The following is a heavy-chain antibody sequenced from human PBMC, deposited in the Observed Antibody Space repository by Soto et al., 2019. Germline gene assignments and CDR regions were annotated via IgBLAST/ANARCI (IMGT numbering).Heavy chain of an antibody. D-gene: IGHD3-3*01. CDR3: ARDGIYDFWSGYYAPYGMDV. CDR1: GGSISSGGYY. CDR2: IYYSGST. V-gene: IGHV4-31*03. Sequence: QVPLQESGPGLVKPSQTLSLTCTVSGGSISSGGYYWSWIRQHPGKGLEWIGYIYYSGSTYYNPSLKSRVTISVDTSKNQFSLKLSSVTAADTAVYYCARDGIYDFWSGYYAPYGMDVWGQGTTVTVSS. J-gene: IGHJ6*02.